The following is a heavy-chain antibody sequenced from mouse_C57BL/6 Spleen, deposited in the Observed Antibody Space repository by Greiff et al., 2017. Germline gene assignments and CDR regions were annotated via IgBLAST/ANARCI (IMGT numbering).Heavy chain of an antibody. CDR1: GFTFSDYG. CDR3: ARSGYFDV. CDR2: ISSGSSGI. J-gene: IGHJ1*03. V-gene: IGHV5-17*01. Sequence: EVQVVESGGDLVKPGASLKLSCAASGFTFSDYGMHWVRQAPEKGLEWVAYISSGSSGIYYADTVKGRYTISRDNAKNTLFLQMTSLTSEDTAMYYCARSGYFDVWGTGTTVTVSS.